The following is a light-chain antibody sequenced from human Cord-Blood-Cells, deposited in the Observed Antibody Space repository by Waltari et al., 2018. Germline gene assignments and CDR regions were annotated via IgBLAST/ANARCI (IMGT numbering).Light chain of an antibody. V-gene: IGKV3-11*01. Sequence: EIVLTQSPATLSSSPGESATLSCRASQSVSSYLAWYQQKPGQAPRLLIYDASNRATGIPARFSGSGSGTDFTLTISSLEPEDFAVYYCQQRSNWPPRYTFGQGTKLEIK. J-gene: IGKJ2*01. CDR3: QQRSNWPPRYT. CDR1: QSVSSY. CDR2: DAS.